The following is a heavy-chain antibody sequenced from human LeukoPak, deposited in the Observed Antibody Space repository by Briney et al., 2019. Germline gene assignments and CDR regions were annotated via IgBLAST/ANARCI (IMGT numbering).Heavy chain of an antibody. Sequence: ASVKVSCKASGGTFSSYAISWVRQAPGQGLEWMGRIIPILGIANYAQKFQGRVTITADKSTSTAYMELSSLRSDDTAVYYCANGERPAYGSGPGYWGQGTLVTVSS. J-gene: IGHJ4*02. CDR3: ANGERPAYGSGPGY. D-gene: IGHD3-10*01. V-gene: IGHV1-69*04. CDR2: IIPILGIA. CDR1: GGTFSSYA.